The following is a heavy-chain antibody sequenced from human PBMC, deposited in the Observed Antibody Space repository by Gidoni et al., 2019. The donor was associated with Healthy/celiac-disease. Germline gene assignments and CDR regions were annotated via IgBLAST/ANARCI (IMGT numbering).Heavy chain of an antibody. J-gene: IGHJ6*02. Sequence: QVQLVQSGAEVKKPGSSVKVSCKASGGPFSSYTISWVRQAPGQGLEWMGRIIPILGIANYAQKFQGRVTITADKSTSTAYMELSSLRSEDTAVYYCARVVTTVINYGMDVWGQGTTVTVSS. D-gene: IGHD4-17*01. CDR2: IIPILGIA. CDR3: ARVVTTVINYGMDV. CDR1: GGPFSSYT. V-gene: IGHV1-69*02.